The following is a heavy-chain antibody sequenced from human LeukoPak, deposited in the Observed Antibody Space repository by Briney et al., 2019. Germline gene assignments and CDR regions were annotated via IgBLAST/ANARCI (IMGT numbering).Heavy chain of an antibody. CDR3: ARDLQSSAFDI. Sequence: SETLSLTCTVSGGSISSYYWSWIRQPPGKGLEWIGYIYYSGSTNYNPSLKSRVTISVDTSKNQFSLKLSSVTAADTAVYYCARDLQSSAFDIWGQGTTVTVSS. CDR2: IYYSGST. J-gene: IGHJ3*02. V-gene: IGHV4-59*01. CDR1: GGSISSYY. D-gene: IGHD4-11*01.